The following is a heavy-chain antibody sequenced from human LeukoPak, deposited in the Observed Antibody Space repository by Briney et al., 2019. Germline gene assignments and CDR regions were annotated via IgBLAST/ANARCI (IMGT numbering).Heavy chain of an antibody. V-gene: IGHV3-23*01. CDR1: GFTLSSYA. D-gene: IGHD5-12*01. CDR3: AKGPGAYSGYEGF. Sequence: GGSLRLSCAASGFTLSSYAMSWVRQAPGKGLKWVSVISGGGGSTYYADSVKGRFTISRDNSKNTLYLQMNSLTAEDTAVYYCAKGPGAYSGYEGFWGQGTLVTVSS. CDR2: ISGGGGST. J-gene: IGHJ4*02.